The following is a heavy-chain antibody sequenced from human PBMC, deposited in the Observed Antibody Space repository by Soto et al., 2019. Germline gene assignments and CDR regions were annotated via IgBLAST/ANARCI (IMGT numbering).Heavy chain of an antibody. CDR1: GYTFTSYG. Sequence: QVQLVQSGAEVKKPGASVKVSCKASGYTFTSYGISWVRQAPGQGLEWMGWISAYNGNTNYAQKLQGRVTMTTDTSESTTYMERRSLRSDDTAVYYCARGLTTVTTSPGDYYYYYGMDVWGQGTTVTVSS. CDR3: ARGLTTVTTSPGDYYYYYGMDV. J-gene: IGHJ6*02. V-gene: IGHV1-18*01. D-gene: IGHD4-17*01. CDR2: ISAYNGNT.